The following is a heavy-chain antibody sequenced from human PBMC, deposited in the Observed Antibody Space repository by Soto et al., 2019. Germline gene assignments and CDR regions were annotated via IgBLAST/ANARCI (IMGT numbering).Heavy chain of an antibody. CDR3: ARGGRYVSG. CDR1: GYTFTTYG. D-gene: IGHD1-26*01. CDR2: ISAYNGNT. J-gene: IGHJ4*02. Sequence: QVQLVQSGAEVKKPGASVTVSCKTSGYTFTTYGLTWVRQAPGQGLEWLGWISAYNGNTNYVQKLQGRVTMTTVTSTGTAYMELRSLGADDTAVYYCARGGRYVSGWGQGTLVTVSS. V-gene: IGHV1-18*01.